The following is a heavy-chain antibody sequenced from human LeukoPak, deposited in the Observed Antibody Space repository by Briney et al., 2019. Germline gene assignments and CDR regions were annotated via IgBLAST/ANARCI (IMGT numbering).Heavy chain of an antibody. CDR2: IYISGST. D-gene: IGHD3-22*01. V-gene: IGHV4-61*02. CDR1: GGSISSGSYY. J-gene: IGHJ4*02. CDR3: ARGVVVTGDFDY. Sequence: SETLSLTCTVSGGSISSGSYYWSWIRQPAGQGLEWIGRIYISGSTNYNPSLTSRVTISVDTSKNQFSLKLSSVTAADTAVYYCARGVVVTGDFDYWGQGTLVTVSS.